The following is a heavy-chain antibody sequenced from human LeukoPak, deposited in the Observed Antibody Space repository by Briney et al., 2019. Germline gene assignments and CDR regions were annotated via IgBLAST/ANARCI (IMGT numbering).Heavy chain of an antibody. J-gene: IGHJ4*02. D-gene: IGHD4-11*01. CDR2: INSDGSTT. Sequence: AGGSLRLSCVASEFTLSSYWMHWVRQAPGEGLVWVSVINSDGSTTLYADSVKGRFTISRDNAKNTLYLQMNSLRAEDTAVYYCAGLRGKITTIDYWGQGTLVTVSS. CDR1: EFTLSSYW. V-gene: IGHV3-74*03. CDR3: AGLRGKITTIDY.